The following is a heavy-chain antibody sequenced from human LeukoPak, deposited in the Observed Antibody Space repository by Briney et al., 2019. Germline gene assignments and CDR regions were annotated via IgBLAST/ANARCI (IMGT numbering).Heavy chain of an antibody. CDR2: IKQDGSEK. J-gene: IGHJ6*03. CDR3: AKDRCSNGIGCYYYYMDV. Sequence: GGSLRLPCAASGFSFSSYWMTWVRQAPGKGPEWVANIKQDGSEKYYVDSVKGRFTISRDNAKNSLYLQMNSLRAEDTAVYYCAKDRCSNGIGCYYYYMDVWGKGTTVTISS. D-gene: IGHD2-8*01. CDR1: GFSFSSYW. V-gene: IGHV3-7*01.